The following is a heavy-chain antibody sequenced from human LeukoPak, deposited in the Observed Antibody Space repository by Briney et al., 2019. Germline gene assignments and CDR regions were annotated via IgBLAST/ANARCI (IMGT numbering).Heavy chain of an antibody. CDR2: IYHSGST. V-gene: IGHV4-38-2*02. J-gene: IGHJ4*02. Sequence: PSETLSLTCTVSGYSISSGYYWGWIRQPPGKGLEWIGSIYHSGSTYYNPSLKSRVTISVDTSKNQFSLKLSSVTAAGTAVYYCARVARLYYFDYWGQGTLVTVSS. D-gene: IGHD5-12*01. CDR3: ARVARLYYFDY. CDR1: GYSISSGYY.